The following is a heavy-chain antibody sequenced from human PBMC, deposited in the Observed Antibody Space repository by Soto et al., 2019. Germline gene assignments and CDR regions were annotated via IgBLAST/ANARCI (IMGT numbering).Heavy chain of an antibody. D-gene: IGHD3-10*01. CDR3: ARGLVDM. J-gene: IGHJ3*02. CDR2: INHDGREM. V-gene: IGHV3-7*05. CDR1: GFPFSGYL. Sequence: EVQVVESGGGSVQPGGSLRLSCTVSGFPFSGYLMDWVRQAPGKGLEWVANINHDGREMYYGDSVKGRFTISRDNAKNSLYLQMNSLRVEDTAVYYCARGLVDMWGQGTMVTVSS.